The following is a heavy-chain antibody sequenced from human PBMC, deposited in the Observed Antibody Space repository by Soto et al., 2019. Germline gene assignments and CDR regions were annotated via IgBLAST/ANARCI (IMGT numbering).Heavy chain of an antibody. J-gene: IGHJ4*02. CDR1: GGSFSGYY. V-gene: IGHV4-34*01. CDR2: INHSGST. Sequence: QVQLQQWGAGLLKPSETLSLTCAVYGGSFSGYYWSWIRQPPGKGLEWIGEINHSGSTNYNPSLKSRVTISVDTSKDQFSLKLSSGTAAGTAVYYCARVSGGRRVYWGQGTLVTVSS. D-gene: IGHD3-10*01. CDR3: ARVSGGRRVY.